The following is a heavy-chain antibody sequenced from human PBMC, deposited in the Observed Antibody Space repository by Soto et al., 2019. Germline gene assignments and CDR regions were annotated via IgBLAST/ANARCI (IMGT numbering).Heavy chain of an antibody. J-gene: IGHJ6*02. CDR1: GYSFTSYW. CDR3: ARQGMATGGMDV. V-gene: IGHV5-10-1*01. Sequence: GASLKISCKGSGYSFTSYWISWVRQMPGKGLEWMGRIDPSDSYTNYSPSFQGHVTISADKSISTAYLQWSSLKASDTAMFYCARQGMATGGMDVWGQGTTVTVSS. D-gene: IGHD5-12*01. CDR2: IDPSDSYT.